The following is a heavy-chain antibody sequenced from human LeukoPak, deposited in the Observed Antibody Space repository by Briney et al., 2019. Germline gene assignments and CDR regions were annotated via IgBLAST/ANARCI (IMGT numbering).Heavy chain of an antibody. V-gene: IGHV3-21*06. CDR1: GFTFSSSG. CDR2: ISGSSSYI. J-gene: IGHJ6*02. D-gene: IGHD3-10*01. Sequence: GGSLRLSCAASGFTFSSSGMNWVRQAPGKGLEWVSYISGSSSYIYHADSVKGRFTVSRDNINNSLYLQMNSLRAEDTAVYYCAREDRGGMDVWGQGTTVTVSS. CDR3: AREDRGGMDV.